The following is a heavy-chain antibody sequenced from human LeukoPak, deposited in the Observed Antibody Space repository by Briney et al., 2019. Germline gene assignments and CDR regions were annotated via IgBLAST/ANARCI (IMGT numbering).Heavy chain of an antibody. CDR2: IYYSGST. CDR3: ARGTTVTTSWGMDV. J-gene: IGHJ6*02. CDR1: GGSISSGDYY. Sequence: SQTLSLTCTVSGGSISSGDYYWSWIRQPPGKGLEWIGYIYYSGSTYYNPSLKSRVTISVDTSKNQFSQKLSSVTAADTAVYYCARGTTVTTSWGMDVWGQGTTVTVSS. V-gene: IGHV4-30-4*01. D-gene: IGHD4-17*01.